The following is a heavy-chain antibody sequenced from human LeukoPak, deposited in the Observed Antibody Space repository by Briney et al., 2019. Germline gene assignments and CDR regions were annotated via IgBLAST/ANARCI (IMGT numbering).Heavy chain of an antibody. CDR3: ARGGGSYYRYFDL. D-gene: IGHD1-26*01. V-gene: IGHV4-34*01. CDR2: INHSGST. J-gene: IGHJ2*01. Sequence: SETLSLTCAVYGGSFSGYYWSWIRQPPGKGLEWIGEINHSGSTNYNPSLKSRVTISVDTSKNQFSLKLSSVTAADTAVYYCARGGGSYYRYFDLWGRGTLVTVSS. CDR1: GGSFSGYY.